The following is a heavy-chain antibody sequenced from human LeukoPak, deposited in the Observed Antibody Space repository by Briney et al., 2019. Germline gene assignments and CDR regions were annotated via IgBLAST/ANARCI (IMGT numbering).Heavy chain of an antibody. CDR2: INTNTGNP. J-gene: IGHJ4*02. CDR1: GYTFTIYA. CDR3: ARGGKDTAMVTVTHY. V-gene: IGHV7-4-1*02. D-gene: IGHD5-18*01. Sequence: GASVKDSCKASGYTFTIYAMNWVRQAPGQGLEWMGWINTNTGNPTYTQGFTGRFVFSLDTSVSTAYLQISSLKAEDTAVYYCARGGKDTAMVTVTHYWGQGTLVTVSS.